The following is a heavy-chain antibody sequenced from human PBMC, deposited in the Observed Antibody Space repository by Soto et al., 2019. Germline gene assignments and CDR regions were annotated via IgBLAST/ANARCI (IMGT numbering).Heavy chain of an antibody. J-gene: IGHJ5*02. CDR3: ASTIRYGDYDNWFDL. D-gene: IGHD4-17*01. V-gene: IGHV4-31*03. CDR2: IYYSGST. Sequence: TLSLTCTVSSGSISSGGYYWSWIRQHPGKGLEWIGYIYYSGSTYYNPSLKSRVTISVDTSKNQFSLKLSSVTAADTAVYYCASTIRYGDYDNWFDLWGQGTLVTVSS. CDR1: SGSISSGGYY.